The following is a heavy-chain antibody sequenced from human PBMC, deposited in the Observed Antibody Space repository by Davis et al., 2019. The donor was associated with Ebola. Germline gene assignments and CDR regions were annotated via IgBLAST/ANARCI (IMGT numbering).Heavy chain of an antibody. Sequence: GGSLRLSCSASGFTFSSYAMHWVRQAPGKGLEYVSAISSNGGSTNYADSVKGRFTISRDNSKNTLYLQMSSLRAEDTAVYYCARDLPGGDWYFDLWGRGTLVTVSS. D-gene: IGHD1-14*01. CDR2: ISSNGGST. CDR1: GFTFSSYA. CDR3: ARDLPGGDWYFDL. J-gene: IGHJ2*01. V-gene: IGHV3-64*04.